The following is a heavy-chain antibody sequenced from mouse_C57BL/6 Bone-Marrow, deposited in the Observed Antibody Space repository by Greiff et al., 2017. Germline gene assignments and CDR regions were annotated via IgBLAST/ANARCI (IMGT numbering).Heavy chain of an antibody. V-gene: IGHV5-15*04. J-gene: IGHJ3*01. CDR2: ISNLAYSI. CDR3: ARMKGGFAY. CDR1: GFTFSDYG. Sequence: EVMLVESGGGLVQPGGSLKLSCAASGFTFSDYGMAWVRQAPRKGPEWVAFISNLAYSIYYADTVTGRFTISRENAKNTLYLEMSSLRSEDTAMYYCARMKGGFAYWGQGTLVTVSA.